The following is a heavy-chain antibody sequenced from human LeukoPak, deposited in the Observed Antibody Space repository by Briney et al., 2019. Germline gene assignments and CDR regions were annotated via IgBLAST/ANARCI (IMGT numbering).Heavy chain of an antibody. CDR2: INPSGGST. J-gene: IGHJ3*02. V-gene: IGHV1-46*01. D-gene: IGHD6-19*01. Sequence: ASVKVSCKASGYTFTSYYMHWARQAPGQGLEWMGIINPSGGSTSYAQKFQGRVTMTRDTSTSTVYMELSSLRSEDTAVYYCARGRGSGWSDDAFDIWGQGTMVTVSS. CDR1: GYTFTSYY. CDR3: ARGRGSGWSDDAFDI.